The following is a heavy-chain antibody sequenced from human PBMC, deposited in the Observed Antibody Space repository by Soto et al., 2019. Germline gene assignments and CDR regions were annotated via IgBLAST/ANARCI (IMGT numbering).Heavy chain of an antibody. Sequence: QVQLQESGPGLVKPSETLTLTCTVSGGSISNGGYHWTWIRLSPGKALEWIGYVYHTGHADYNQSLKGRLSISVDTSMNQFSLNLNCITAADTALYYCTTERGLGASTVRGARWFDPWGQGIMVIVSS. V-gene: IGHV4-31*03. D-gene: IGHD3-10*01. CDR2: VYHTGHA. CDR3: TTERGLGASTVRGARWFDP. J-gene: IGHJ5*02. CDR1: GGSISNGGYH.